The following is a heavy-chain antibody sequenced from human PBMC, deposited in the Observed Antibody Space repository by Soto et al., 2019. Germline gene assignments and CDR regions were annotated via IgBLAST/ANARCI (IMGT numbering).Heavy chain of an antibody. CDR3: ARSDGRY. Sequence: SETLSLTCNVSGGSIRSYYWSWIRQPPGKGLEWIGYIYYSGSTNYNPSLKSRVTISVDTSKNQFSLKLSSVTAADTAVYYCARSDGRYWGQGTLVTVSS. CDR1: GGSIRSYY. CDR2: IYYSGST. V-gene: IGHV4-59*01. J-gene: IGHJ4*02.